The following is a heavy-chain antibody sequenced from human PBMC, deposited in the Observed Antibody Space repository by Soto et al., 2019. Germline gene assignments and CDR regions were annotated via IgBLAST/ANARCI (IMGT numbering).Heavy chain of an antibody. D-gene: IGHD6-19*01. V-gene: IGHV1-69*13. Sequence: ASVKVSCKASGGTFSSYAISWVRQAPGQGLEWMGGIIPIFGTANYAQKFQGRVTITADESTSTAYMELSSLRSEDTAVYYCARGVAGTPPKFYYYYGMDVWGQGTTVTVSS. J-gene: IGHJ6*02. CDR3: ARGVAGTPPKFYYYYGMDV. CDR2: IIPIFGTA. CDR1: GGTFSSYA.